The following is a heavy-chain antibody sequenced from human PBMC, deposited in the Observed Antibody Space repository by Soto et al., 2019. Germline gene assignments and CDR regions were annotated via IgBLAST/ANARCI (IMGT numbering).Heavy chain of an antibody. CDR1: VGSIRYYF. D-gene: IGHD4-17*01. V-gene: IGHV4-59*01. J-gene: IGHJ4*02. CDR3: ARVGGDDFGDSGGFDY. CDR2: IYYSGRT. Sequence: SETLSLTCTVSVGSIRYYFWTWIRQPPGKGLEWIGYIYYSGRTNYNPSLKSRVSISVDTSKNHFSLQLRSVTAADTAVYYCARVGGDDFGDSGGFDYWGQGTLVTVSS.